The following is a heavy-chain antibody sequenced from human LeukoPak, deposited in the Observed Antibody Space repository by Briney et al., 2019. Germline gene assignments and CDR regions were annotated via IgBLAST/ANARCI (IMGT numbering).Heavy chain of an antibody. V-gene: IGHV4-61*01. D-gene: IGHD2-21*02. J-gene: IGHJ4*02. CDR2: VYYSGST. CDR1: GGSISSSNYY. CDR3: ASNTATVFDY. Sequence: PSETLSLTCTVSGGSISSSNYYWSWIRQPPGKGLEWIGYVYYSGSTEYNPSLRSRVTMSLEMSKHQFSLNLTSVTAADTAVYYCASNTATVFDYWGQGALVTVSS.